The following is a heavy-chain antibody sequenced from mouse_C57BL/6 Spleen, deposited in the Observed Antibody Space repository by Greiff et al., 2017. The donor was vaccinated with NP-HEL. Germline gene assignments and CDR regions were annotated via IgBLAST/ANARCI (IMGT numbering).Heavy chain of an antibody. CDR1: GYSFTGYY. V-gene: IGHV1-42*01. J-gene: IGHJ4*01. D-gene: IGHD1-1*01. CDR3: ARGGYYGSSFYAMDY. CDR2: INPSTGGT. Sequence: EVQLVESGPELVKPGASVKISCKASGYSFTGYYMNWVKQSPEKSLEWIGEINPSTGGTTYNQKFKAKATLTVDKSSSTAYMQLKSLTSEDSAVYYCARGGYYGSSFYAMDYWGQGTSVTVSS.